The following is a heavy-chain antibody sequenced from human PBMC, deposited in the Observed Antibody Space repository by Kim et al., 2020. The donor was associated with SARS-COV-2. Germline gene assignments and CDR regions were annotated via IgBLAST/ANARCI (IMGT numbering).Heavy chain of an antibody. D-gene: IGHD3-3*01. CDR2: ISGSGGST. V-gene: IGHV3-23*01. CDR1: GFTFSSYA. Sequence: GGSLRLSCAASGFTFSSYAMSWVRQAPGKGLEWVSAISGSGGSTYYADSVKGRFTISRDNSKNTLYLQMNSLRAEDTAVYYCAKEGNPHYDFPERGYFQHWGQGTLVTVSS. CDR3: AKEGNPHYDFPERGYFQH. J-gene: IGHJ1*01.